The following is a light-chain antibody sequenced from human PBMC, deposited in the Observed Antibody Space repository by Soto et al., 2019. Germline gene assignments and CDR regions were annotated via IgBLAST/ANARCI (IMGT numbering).Light chain of an antibody. V-gene: IGLV1-40*01. CDR2: GNS. CDR3: QSYDSNLSGRV. J-gene: IGLJ3*02. CDR1: DSNIGARYH. Sequence: QSFLTQPPSVSGAPGQRVTISCTGSDSNIGARYHVHWYQQLPGKAPRLIIYGNSNRPSGVPDRFSGSKSGSSASLAISGLQADDEATYYCQSYDSNLSGRVFGEG.